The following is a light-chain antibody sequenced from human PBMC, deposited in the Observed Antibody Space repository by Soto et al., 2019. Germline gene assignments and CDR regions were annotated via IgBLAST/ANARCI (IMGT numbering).Light chain of an antibody. J-gene: IGKJ4*01. V-gene: IGKV1-39*01. CDR1: QSISSY. Sequence: DIQMTQSPSSLSASVGDRVTITCRASQSISSYLNWYQQKPGKAPKLLIYAASSLQSGVPSRFSGSGSGTDFTLTIRSLQPEDFATYDCQQSYSTPALTFGGGTKVEIK. CDR2: AAS. CDR3: QQSYSTPALT.